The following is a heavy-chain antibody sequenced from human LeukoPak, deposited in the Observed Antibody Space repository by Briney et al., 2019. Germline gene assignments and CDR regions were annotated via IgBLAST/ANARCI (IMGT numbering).Heavy chain of an antibody. CDR2: INPSGGST. D-gene: IGHD1-26*01. Sequence: ASVKVSCKASGYTFTSYYMHWVRQAPGQGLEWMGIINPSGGSTSYAQKFQGRVTMTRDMSTSTVYMELSSLRSEDTAVYYCARDRSHQWELGAFDIWGQGTMVTVSS. V-gene: IGHV1-46*01. CDR3: ARDRSHQWELGAFDI. CDR1: GYTFTSYY. J-gene: IGHJ3*02.